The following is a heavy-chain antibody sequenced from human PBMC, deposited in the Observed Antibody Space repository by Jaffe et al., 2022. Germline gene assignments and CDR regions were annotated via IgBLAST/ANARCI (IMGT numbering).Heavy chain of an antibody. CDR1: GYTFTSYG. J-gene: IGHJ4*02. Sequence: QVQLVQSGGEVKKPGASVKVSCKASGYTFTSYGISWVRQAPGQGLEWMGWISAYNGNTNYAQKLQGRVTMTTDTSTSTAYMELRSLRSDDTAVYYCAREVAEVWFRELIFDYWGQGTLVTVSS. V-gene: IGHV1-18*01. D-gene: IGHD3-10*01. CDR2: ISAYNGNT. CDR3: AREVAEVWFRELIFDY.